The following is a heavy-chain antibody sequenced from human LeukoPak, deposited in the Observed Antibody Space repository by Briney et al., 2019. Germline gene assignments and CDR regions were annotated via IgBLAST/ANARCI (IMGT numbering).Heavy chain of an antibody. J-gene: IGHJ4*02. Sequence: GGSLRLSCAASGFTFSSYWMHWVRQAPWKGLVWVSRINSDGSSTSYADSAKGRFTISRDNAKNTLYLQMNSLRAEDTAVYYCARDHPDIVATIPPYWGQGTLVTVSS. CDR3: ARDHPDIVATIPPY. V-gene: IGHV3-74*01. D-gene: IGHD5-12*01. CDR2: INSDGSST. CDR1: GFTFSSYW.